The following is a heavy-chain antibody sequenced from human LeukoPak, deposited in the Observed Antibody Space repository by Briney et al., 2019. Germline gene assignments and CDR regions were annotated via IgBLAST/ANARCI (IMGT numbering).Heavy chain of an antibody. CDR1: GGSISSSSYY. V-gene: IGHV4-39*01. Sequence: PSETLSLTCTVSGGSISSSSYYWGWIRQPPGKGLEWIGSIYYSGSTYYNPSLKSRLTISVDTSKNQFSLKLSSVTAADTAVYYRARQTGDIDNWFDPWGQGTLVTVSS. CDR3: ARQTGDIDNWFDP. D-gene: IGHD7-27*01. J-gene: IGHJ5*02. CDR2: IYYSGST.